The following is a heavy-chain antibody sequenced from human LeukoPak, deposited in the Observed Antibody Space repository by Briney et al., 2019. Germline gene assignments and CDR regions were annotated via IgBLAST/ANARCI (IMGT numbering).Heavy chain of an antibody. CDR1: GDSVSSNSAA. Sequence: NPSGTLSLTCAIFGDSVSSNSAAWNWIRQSPSRGLEWLGRTYYRSKWYNDYAVSVKSRITINPDTSKNQFSLQLNSVTPEDTAVYYCARILGVASLDAFDVWGQGTMVTVSS. J-gene: IGHJ3*01. V-gene: IGHV6-1*01. CDR2: TYYRSKWYN. D-gene: IGHD2-8*02. CDR3: ARILGVASLDAFDV.